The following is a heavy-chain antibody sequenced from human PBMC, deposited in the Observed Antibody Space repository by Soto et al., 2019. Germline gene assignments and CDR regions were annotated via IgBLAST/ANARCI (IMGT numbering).Heavy chain of an antibody. D-gene: IGHD6-6*01. CDR2: IYYSGST. Sequence: SETLSLTCTVSGGSISSSDYYWDWIRQPPGKGLEWIGNIYYSGSTYYNPSPKSRVTISVDTSKNQFSLKVTSVTAADTAVYYCAQYRRSGYFDRWGQGTLVTVSS. CDR3: AQYRRSGYFDR. CDR1: GGSISSSDYY. V-gene: IGHV4-39*01. J-gene: IGHJ4*02.